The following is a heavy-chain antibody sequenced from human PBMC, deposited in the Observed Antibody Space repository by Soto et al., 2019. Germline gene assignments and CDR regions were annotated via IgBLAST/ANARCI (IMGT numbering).Heavy chain of an antibody. D-gene: IGHD3-16*01. CDR3: ARVYDFADFYFDY. CDR2: ISFSSNTI. Sequence: EVQLVESGGGLVQPGESLRLSCAASGFDFRTYSMNWVRQAPGRGLEWVSFISFSSNTIYYAESVKGRFTISRDNAKNSLYLQMDSLRDEDTAVYYCARVYDFADFYFDYWGQGTLVTVSS. V-gene: IGHV3-48*02. CDR1: GFDFRTYS. J-gene: IGHJ4*02.